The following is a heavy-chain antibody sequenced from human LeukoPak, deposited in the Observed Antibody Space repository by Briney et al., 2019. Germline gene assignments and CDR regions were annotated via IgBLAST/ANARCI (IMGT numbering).Heavy chain of an antibody. Sequence: PGGSLRLSCAASGFSLSTYGMHGVSEAPSKGLEGLTFLSLDGINKAYGGSVTGRFTISRDQSSNTLYLQMNSLRVDDTAIYYCARDKVGGIASDYWGQGTLVTVSS. CDR3: ARDKVGGIASDY. D-gene: IGHD1-26*01. CDR2: LSLDGINK. CDR1: GFSLSTYG. J-gene: IGHJ4*02. V-gene: IGHV3-33*05.